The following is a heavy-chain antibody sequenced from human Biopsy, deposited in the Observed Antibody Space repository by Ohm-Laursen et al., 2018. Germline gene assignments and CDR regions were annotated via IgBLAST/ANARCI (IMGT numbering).Heavy chain of an antibody. D-gene: IGHD3-22*01. CDR2: VSYSGNT. CDR3: AAYYYDSSGYFYAFHY. CDR1: GGSISSYF. J-gene: IGHJ4*02. V-gene: IGHV4-59*08. Sequence: SETLSLTCTVSGGSISSYFWSWIRQPLGKGLEWIGYVSYSGNTKNNPSLKSRVIISADTSKNQFSLKLSFVTAADTAMYYCAAYYYDSSGYFYAFHYWGQGTLVTVSS.